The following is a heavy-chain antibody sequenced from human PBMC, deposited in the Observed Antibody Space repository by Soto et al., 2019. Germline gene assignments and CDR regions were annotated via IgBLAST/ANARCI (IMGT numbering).Heavy chain of an antibody. J-gene: IGHJ5*02. CDR2: IGADNGDT. V-gene: IGHV1-18*01. Sequence: QVQLVQSGAEVKKPGASVKVSCKASGYTFSTYGFSWVRQAPGQGFEWMGWIGADNGDTNYAQNFQGRVTMTTDTSTTTYYMQLRSLTSYDTALYLCARDWKGAEGFDPWGQGTLVTVSS. CDR1: GYTFSTYG. D-gene: IGHD1-1*01. CDR3: ARDWKGAEGFDP.